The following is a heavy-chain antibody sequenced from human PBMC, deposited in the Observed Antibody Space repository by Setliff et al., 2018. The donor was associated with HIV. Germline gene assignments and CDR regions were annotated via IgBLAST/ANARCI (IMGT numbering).Heavy chain of an antibody. CDR2: IYFSGST. J-gene: IGHJ6*03. CDR3: ARDRVHNPSYNFWSGPTNYYYYMDV. CDR1: GVSISDYY. Sequence: SETLSLTCTVSGVSISDYYWSWIRQPPGKGLEWIGYIYFSGSTNYNPSLKSRVTMSLDTSKSQFSLKLSSVTAADTAVYYCARDRVHNPSYNFWSGPTNYYYYMDVWGKGTTITVSS. D-gene: IGHD3-3*01. V-gene: IGHV4-59*13.